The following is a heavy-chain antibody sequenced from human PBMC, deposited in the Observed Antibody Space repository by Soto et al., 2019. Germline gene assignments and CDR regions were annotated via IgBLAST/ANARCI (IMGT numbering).Heavy chain of an antibody. CDR2: IIPMFGSA. V-gene: IGHV1-69*01. J-gene: IGHJ6*02. CDR3: AVSLYGVVLHYYYRMDV. D-gene: IGHD3-3*01. Sequence: PLNRAWKSVGEGFSIFVFSWGRKTPGQGLEWMGGIIPMFGSANYAQEFLGRVTFTADDSTSTAYMEISGLTFEDTAFYYCAVSLYGVVLHYYYRMDVWGPGTSVTVSS. CDR1: GEGFSIFV.